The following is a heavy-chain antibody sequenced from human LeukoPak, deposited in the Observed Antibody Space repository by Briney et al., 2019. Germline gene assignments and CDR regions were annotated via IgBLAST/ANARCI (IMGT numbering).Heavy chain of an antibody. D-gene: IGHD6-19*01. J-gene: IGHJ4*02. Sequence: PGGSLRLSCAVSGFTFSSYWMYWVRQVPGKGLVLVSRINSDGSSTNYADSVNGRFTISRDNAKNTLCLQMNSLRAEDTALYYCARGGGYSSGAIDYWGQGTLVTVSS. CDR2: INSDGSST. CDR3: ARGGGYSSGAIDY. V-gene: IGHV3-74*01. CDR1: GFTFSSYW.